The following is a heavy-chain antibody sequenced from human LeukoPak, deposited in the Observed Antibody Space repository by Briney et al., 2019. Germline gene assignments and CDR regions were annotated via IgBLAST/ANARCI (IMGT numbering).Heavy chain of an antibody. V-gene: IGHV1-24*01. Sequence: ASVKVSFKVSGYTLTELSVHWVRQAPGKGLEWMGGFDPEDGETIYAQKFQGRVTMTEDTSTDTAYMELSSLRSEDTAVYYCATDQSGYSGYYFDYWGQGTLVTVSS. CDR1: GYTLTELS. D-gene: IGHD3-22*01. J-gene: IGHJ4*02. CDR3: ATDQSGYSGYYFDY. CDR2: FDPEDGET.